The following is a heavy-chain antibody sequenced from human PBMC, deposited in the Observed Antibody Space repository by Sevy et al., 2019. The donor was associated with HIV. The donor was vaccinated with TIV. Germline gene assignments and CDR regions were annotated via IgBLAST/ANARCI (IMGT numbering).Heavy chain of an antibody. J-gene: IGHJ4*02. CDR3: AKTATVTISALDS. CDR2: INHRGTA. CDR1: GETFVGHY. V-gene: IGHV4-34*08. Sequence: LSLTCAVFGETFVGHYWTWIRQTPGKGLEWIGEINHRGTANYNPSLKSRVTISVDTSNKQFSLRLNSMTAADTAVYYCAKTATVTISALDSWGRGTLVTVSS. D-gene: IGHD4-17*01.